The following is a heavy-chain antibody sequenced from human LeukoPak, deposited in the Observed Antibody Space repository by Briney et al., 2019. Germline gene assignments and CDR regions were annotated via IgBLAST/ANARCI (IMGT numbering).Heavy chain of an antibody. J-gene: IGHJ3*02. V-gene: IGHV4-59*13. D-gene: IGHD3-22*01. CDR3: AGRKYYYDSSSDAFDI. CDR2: IYYSGST. CDR1: GGSISSSY. Sequence: PSETLSLTCTVPGGSISSSYWSWIRQPPGKGREWLGYIYYSGSTNYNPSLKSRVTISVDTSKNQFSLKLSSVTAADTAVYYCAGRKYYYDSSSDAFDIWGQGTMVTVSS.